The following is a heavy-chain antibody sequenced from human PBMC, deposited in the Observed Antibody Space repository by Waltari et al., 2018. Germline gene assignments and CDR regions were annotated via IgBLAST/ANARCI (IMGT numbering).Heavy chain of an antibody. CDR1: VFTFSTHA. Sequence: EVHLVESWGVLVQPGGSLRLSCADSVFTFSTHAVGWVRHAPEKGLELVSGISGSVGTTYYEDSVKGRFSISRDNSKKTLYLKMNSLRAEDTAVYYCSKDYYDSSGYYFDYWGQGTLVSVSS. J-gene: IGHJ4*02. CDR2: ISGSVGTT. CDR3: SKDYYDSSGYYFDY. V-gene: IGHV3-23*04. D-gene: IGHD3-22*01.